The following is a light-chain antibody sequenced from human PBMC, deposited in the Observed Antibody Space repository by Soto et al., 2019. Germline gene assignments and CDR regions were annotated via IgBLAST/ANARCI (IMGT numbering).Light chain of an antibody. Sequence: QLTQSPSSLSASVGDRVTITCRASQDISRYLAWYQQRAGKAPKLLIYGASTLQSGVPSRFSGSGSGTEFTLTISCLQPEDFATYHCQQLQRTPFTFGPGTTVDV. CDR2: GAS. CDR3: QQLQRTPFT. J-gene: IGKJ3*01. V-gene: IGKV1-9*01. CDR1: QDISRY.